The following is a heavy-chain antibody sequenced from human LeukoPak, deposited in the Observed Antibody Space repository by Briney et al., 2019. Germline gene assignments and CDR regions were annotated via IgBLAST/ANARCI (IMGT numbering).Heavy chain of an antibody. J-gene: IGHJ4*02. V-gene: IGHV4-39*07. Sequence: PSETLSLTCTVSGGSISSITYYWGWIRQPPGKGLEWIGTIYYSGSTYYNPSLTSRVSMSVDTSKSQFSLRLSSVTAADTAMYYCARVSYTSSWYGIDYWGQGALVTVSS. D-gene: IGHD6-13*01. CDR2: IYYSGST. CDR3: ARVSYTSSWYGIDY. CDR1: GGSISSITYY.